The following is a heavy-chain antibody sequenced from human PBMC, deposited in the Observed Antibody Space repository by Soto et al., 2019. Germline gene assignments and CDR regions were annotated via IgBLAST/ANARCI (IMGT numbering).Heavy chain of an antibody. CDR2: ISYDGSNK. D-gene: IGHD5-18*01. V-gene: IGHV3-30*18. J-gene: IGHJ4*02. Sequence: PGGSLRLSCAASGFTFSSYGMHWVRQAPGKGLEWVAVISYDGSNKYYADSVKGRFTISRDNSKNTLYLQMNSLRAEDTAVYYCAKDHFPSLRPGGIQLWLDYFDYWGQGTLVTVPS. CDR3: AKDHFPSLRPGGIQLWLDYFDY. CDR1: GFTFSSYG.